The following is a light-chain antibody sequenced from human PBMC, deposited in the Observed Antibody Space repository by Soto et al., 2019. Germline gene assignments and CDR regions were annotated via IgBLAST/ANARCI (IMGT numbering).Light chain of an antibody. CDR3: QQSYSTPRT. CDR2: AAS. Sequence: DIQMTQSPSSLSASVGDRVTITCRASQSISSDLNWYQQKPGKAPKILIYAASSLQSGVPSRFSGSGSGTDFTITISSLQPEDFATYYCQQSYSTPRTFGQGTKVEIK. V-gene: IGKV1-39*01. J-gene: IGKJ1*01. CDR1: QSISSD.